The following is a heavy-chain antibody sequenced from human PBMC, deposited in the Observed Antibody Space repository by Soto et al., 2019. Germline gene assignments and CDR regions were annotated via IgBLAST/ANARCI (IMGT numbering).Heavy chain of an antibody. Sequence: ASVKVSCKASGYTFTSYDMNWVRQATGQGLEWMGWMNPNSGNTGYAQKFQGRVTMTRNTSISTAYMELSSLRSEDTAVYYCARGGVGCSGGSCYHIAHIDYWGQGTLVTVSS. V-gene: IGHV1-8*01. CDR1: GYTFTSYD. CDR2: MNPNSGNT. J-gene: IGHJ4*02. CDR3: ARGGVGCSGGSCYHIAHIDY. D-gene: IGHD2-15*01.